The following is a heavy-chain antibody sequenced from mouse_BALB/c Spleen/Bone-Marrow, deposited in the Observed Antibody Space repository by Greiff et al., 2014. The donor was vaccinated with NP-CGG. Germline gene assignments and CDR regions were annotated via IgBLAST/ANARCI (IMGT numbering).Heavy chain of an antibody. CDR3: GVVRNWADY. D-gene: IGHD4-1*01. CDR2: IYPGDGDT. CDR1: GYAFSSYW. Sequence: VQLQESGAELVRPGSSVTISRKASGYAFSSYWLNWVKQRPGQGLEWIGQIYPGDGDTTYDGKFKGKATMTADKYSSTAYMQLSRGGWEEGAGGWGGVVRNWADYWGQGTTLTVSS. J-gene: IGHJ2*01. V-gene: IGHV1-80*01.